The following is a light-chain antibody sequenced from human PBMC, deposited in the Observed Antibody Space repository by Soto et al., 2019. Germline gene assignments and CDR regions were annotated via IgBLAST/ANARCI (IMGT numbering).Light chain of an antibody. CDR1: QVISTS. Sequence: DIQLTQSPSFLSPSIGEIVTIKFRASQVISTSLAWYQVKPGKAPKLLIYAASTLESGVPSRFSATVSGTEFSLTITSLQPEDFATYYCQQLFDSPITFGQGTRLEIK. V-gene: IGKV1-9*01. J-gene: IGKJ5*01. CDR2: AAS. CDR3: QQLFDSPIT.